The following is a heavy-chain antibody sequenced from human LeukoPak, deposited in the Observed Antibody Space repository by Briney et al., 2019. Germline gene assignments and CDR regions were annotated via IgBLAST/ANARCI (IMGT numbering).Heavy chain of an antibody. Sequence: GGSLRLSCEASGFTFSSYTMNWIRQAPGKRLEWVSYISSSTIYYADSVKGRFTISRDNAKNSLYLQMNSLRDEDTAVYYCARWLQSSFFDYWGQGTLVTVSS. D-gene: IGHD5-24*01. CDR2: ISSSTI. CDR1: GFTFSSYT. J-gene: IGHJ4*02. V-gene: IGHV3-48*02. CDR3: ARWLQSSFFDY.